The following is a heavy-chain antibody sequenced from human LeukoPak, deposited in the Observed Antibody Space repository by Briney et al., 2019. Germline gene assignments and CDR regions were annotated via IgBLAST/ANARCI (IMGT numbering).Heavy chain of an antibody. Sequence: SETLSLTCTVSGGSISSGSYYWGWIRQPPGKGLEWIGSIYYSGSTYYNPSLKSRVTISVDTSKNQFSLKLSSVTAADAAVYYCARDRVIAYSSSWYSADWYFDLWGRGTLVTVSS. D-gene: IGHD6-13*01. CDR1: GGSISSGSYY. CDR3: ARDRVIAYSSSWYSADWYFDL. CDR2: IYYSGST. J-gene: IGHJ2*01. V-gene: IGHV4-39*07.